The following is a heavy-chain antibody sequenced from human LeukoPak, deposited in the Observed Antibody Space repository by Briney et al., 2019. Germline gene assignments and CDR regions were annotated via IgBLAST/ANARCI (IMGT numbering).Heavy chain of an antibody. CDR1: GGSFSGYY. Sequence: SSETLSLTCAVYGGSFSGYYWSWIRQPAGKGLEWIGEINHSGSTNYNPSLKSRVTISVDTSKNQFSLKLSSVTAADTAVYYCARGTMTTVTYYFDYWGQGTLVTVSS. CDR2: INHSGST. D-gene: IGHD4-17*01. CDR3: ARGTMTTVTYYFDY. V-gene: IGHV4-34*01. J-gene: IGHJ4*02.